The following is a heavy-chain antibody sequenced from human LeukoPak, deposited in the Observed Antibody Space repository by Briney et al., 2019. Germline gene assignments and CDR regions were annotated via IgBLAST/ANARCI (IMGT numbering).Heavy chain of an antibody. J-gene: IGHJ4*02. CDR3: AKGRSVRGSYWNY. D-gene: IGHD1-26*01. V-gene: IGHV3-23*01. CDR1: GFTFSSYA. CDR2: ISGSGGST. Sequence: PGGSLRLSCAASGFTFSSYAMSWGRQAPGKGLEWVSAISGSGGSTYYADSVKGRFTISRDNSKNTLYLQMNSLRAEDTAVYYCAKGRSVRGSYWNYWGQGTLVTVSS.